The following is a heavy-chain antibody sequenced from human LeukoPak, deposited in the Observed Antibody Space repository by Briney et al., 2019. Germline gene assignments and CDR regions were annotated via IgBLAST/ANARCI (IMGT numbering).Heavy chain of an antibody. J-gene: IGHJ3*02. CDR3: ARSPRLRGAFDI. Sequence: GGSLRLSCSASGFSFNNYAMSWIRQAPGKGLTWVSLVSPAYGRTYYADSVKGRFTISRDNSKNTLYLQMNSLRAEDTAVYYCARSPRLRGAFDIWGQGTMVTVSS. CDR2: VSPAYGRT. V-gene: IGHV3-23*01. CDR1: GFSFNNYA.